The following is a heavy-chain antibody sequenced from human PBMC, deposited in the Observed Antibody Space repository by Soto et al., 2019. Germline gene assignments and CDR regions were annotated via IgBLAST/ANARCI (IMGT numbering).Heavy chain of an antibody. V-gene: IGHV4-61*01. D-gene: IGHD3-3*01. J-gene: IGHJ5*02. CDR1: GGSVSSGSYY. CDR2: IYYSGST. CDR3: ARGGDFWSGYPNWFDP. Sequence: SETLSLTCTVSGGSVSSGSYYWSWIRQPPGKGLEWIGYIYYSGSTNYNPSLKSRVTISVDTSKNQFSLKLSSVTAADTAVYYCARGGDFWSGYPNWFDPWGQGTLVTVSS.